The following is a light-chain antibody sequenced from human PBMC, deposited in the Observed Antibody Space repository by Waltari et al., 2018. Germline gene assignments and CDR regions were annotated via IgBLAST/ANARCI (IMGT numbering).Light chain of an antibody. CDR1: SSNVGFYNL. J-gene: IGLJ3*02. CDR3: CSYAGRNIWV. Sequence: QSALTQPASVSGSPGQSITISCTGTSSNVGFYNLLSWYQQHPDKAPKLLVYEVIERPSGVSSRFSGSKSGNTASLTISGLHAEDEADYYCCSYAGRNIWVFGGGTKVTVL. CDR2: EVI. V-gene: IGLV2-23*02.